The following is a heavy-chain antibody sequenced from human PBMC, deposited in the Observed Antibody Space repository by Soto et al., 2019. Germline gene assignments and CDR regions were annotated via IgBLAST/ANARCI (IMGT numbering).Heavy chain of an antibody. CDR1: GFTFSSYA. J-gene: IGHJ6*02. V-gene: IGHV3-30-3*01. CDR3: VRPLWFGESYYYGLDV. CDR2: ISYDGSNK. Sequence: QVQLGESGGGVVQPGRSLRLSCAASGFTFSSYAMHWVRQAPGKGVEWVAVISYDGSNKYYADSVKGRFTISRDNSKSALFLQMNSLTTEDTAVYYCVRPLWFGESYYYGLDVWGQGTTVTVPS. D-gene: IGHD3-10*01.